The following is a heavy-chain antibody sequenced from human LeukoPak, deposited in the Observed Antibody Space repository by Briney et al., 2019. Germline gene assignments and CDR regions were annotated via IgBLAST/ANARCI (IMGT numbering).Heavy chain of an antibody. D-gene: IGHD6-13*01. CDR2: IKQDGSEE. CDR1: GFTFSSYW. CDR3: TRDRSTSAVLHWFDP. V-gene: IGHV3-7*01. Sequence: GGSLRLSCAASGFTFSSYWMSWVRQAPGKGLEWVATIKQDGSEENYVDSVKGRFTISRDNAKNSLYLQMNSLRAEDTAVYYCTRDRSTSAVLHWFDPWGQGILVTVSS. J-gene: IGHJ5*02.